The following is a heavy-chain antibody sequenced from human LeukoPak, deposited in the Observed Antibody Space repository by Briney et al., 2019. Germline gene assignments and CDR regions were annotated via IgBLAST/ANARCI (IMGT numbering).Heavy chain of an antibody. J-gene: IGHJ3*02. CDR3: ARGARVARGVFDI. CDR2: INPYNGDT. D-gene: IGHD2-15*01. Sequence: GASVKVSCKTSGYSFSSYGISWVRQAPGQGLEWMGWINPYNGDTTYAQKLQGRVTMTTDKSTNTAYMELRSLRSDDTAVYYCARGARVARGVFDIWGQGTMVTVSS. CDR1: GYSFSSYG. V-gene: IGHV1-18*01.